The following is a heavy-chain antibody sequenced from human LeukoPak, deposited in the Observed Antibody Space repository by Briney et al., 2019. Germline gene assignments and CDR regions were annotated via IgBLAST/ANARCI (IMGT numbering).Heavy chain of an antibody. J-gene: IGHJ5*02. D-gene: IGHD3-10*01. CDR1: GYTLTYLS. CDR2: VDLEDGET. V-gene: IGHV1-24*01. Sequence: ASVKVSCKGSGYTLTYLSMYWVRQARGKGHEWMGGVDLEDGETIYAQKFQGRVTMTEDTSTDTASMWLSSLRSEDTAVYYCATINMVRGAGYFDPWGQGTLVTVSS. CDR3: ATINMVRGAGYFDP.